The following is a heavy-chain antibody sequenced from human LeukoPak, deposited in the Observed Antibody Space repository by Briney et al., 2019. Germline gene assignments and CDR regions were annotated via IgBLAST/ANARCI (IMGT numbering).Heavy chain of an antibody. V-gene: IGHV1-69*13. J-gene: IGHJ4*02. CDR1: GGTFSSYA. D-gene: IGHD3-22*01. CDR2: IIPIFGTA. Sequence: SVKVSCKASGGTFSSYAISWVRQAPGQGLEWMGGIIPIFGTANYAQKFQGRVTITADESTSTAYMELSSLRSEDTAVYYCARGVGYYDSSGYYEIRSFDYWGQGTLDTVSS. CDR3: ARGVGYYDSSGYYEIRSFDY.